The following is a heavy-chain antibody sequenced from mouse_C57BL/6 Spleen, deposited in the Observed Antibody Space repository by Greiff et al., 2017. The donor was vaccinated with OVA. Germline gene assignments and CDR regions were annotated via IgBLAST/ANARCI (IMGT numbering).Heavy chain of an antibody. J-gene: IGHJ4*01. D-gene: IGHD2-2*01. Sequence: VKLVESGPGLVQPSQRLSITCTVSGFSLTSYGVHWVRQSPGKGLEWLGVIWRGGSTDYNAAFMSRLSITKDNSKSQVFFKMNSLQADDTAIYYCAKKGLPYAMDYWGQGTSVTVSS. CDR1: GFSLTSYG. CDR3: AKKGLPYAMDY. CDR2: IWRGGST. V-gene: IGHV2-5*01.